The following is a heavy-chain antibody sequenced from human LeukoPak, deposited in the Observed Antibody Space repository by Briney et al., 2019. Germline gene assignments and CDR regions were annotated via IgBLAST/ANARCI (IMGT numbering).Heavy chain of an antibody. CDR2: ISGSGGST. CDR3: AKASGSGSYRPSDY. Sequence: GGSLRLSCAASGFTVSSNYMSWVRQAPGKGLEWVSAISGSGGSTYYADSVKGRFTISRDNSKNTLYLQMNSLRAEDTAVYYCAKASGSGSYRPSDYWGQGTLVTVSS. V-gene: IGHV3-23*01. D-gene: IGHD3-10*01. J-gene: IGHJ4*02. CDR1: GFTVSSNY.